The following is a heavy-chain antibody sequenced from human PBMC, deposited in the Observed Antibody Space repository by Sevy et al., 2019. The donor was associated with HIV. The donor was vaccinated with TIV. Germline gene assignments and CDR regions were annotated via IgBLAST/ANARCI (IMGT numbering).Heavy chain of an antibody. D-gene: IGHD3-22*01. Sequence: GGSLRLSCAASGFTFSNYAMHWVRQAPGKGLEWVAVISYDGSNKYYADSVKGRFTISRDNSKNTLYLQMNSLRAEDTAVHYCSRGVQYYYDQRDTFDIWGQGTMVTVSS. CDR3: SRGVQYYYDQRDTFDI. CDR2: ISYDGSNK. J-gene: IGHJ3*02. V-gene: IGHV3-30-3*01. CDR1: GFTFSNYA.